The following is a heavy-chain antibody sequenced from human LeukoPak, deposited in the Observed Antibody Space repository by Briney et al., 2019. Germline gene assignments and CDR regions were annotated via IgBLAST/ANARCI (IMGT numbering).Heavy chain of an antibody. CDR2: MNPNSGNT. CDR1: GYTFTSYY. CDR3: ARIGVLGYCSSTSCYGPYYYMDV. Sequence: GASVKVSCKASGYTFTSYYMHWVRQAPGQGLEWMGWMNPNSGNTGYAQKFQGRVTITRNTSISTAYMELSSLRSEDTAVYYCARIGVLGYCSSTSCYGPYYYMDVWGKGTTVTVSS. V-gene: IGHV1-8*03. J-gene: IGHJ6*03. D-gene: IGHD2-2*01.